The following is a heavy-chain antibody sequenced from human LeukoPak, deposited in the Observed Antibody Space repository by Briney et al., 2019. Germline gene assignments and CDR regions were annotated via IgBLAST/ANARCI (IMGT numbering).Heavy chain of an antibody. J-gene: IGHJ4*02. CDR1: GYPFTSYD. V-gene: IGHV1-8*01. CDR2: MSPNTGGT. CDR3: AMGSSGDYHFDH. Sequence: GASVKVSCKASGYPFTSYDINWVRQASGKGLEWIGWMSPNTGGTGHAQKFQGRVIMTRDTSISTAYVELSSLRSEDTAVYYCAMGSSGDYHFDHWGQGTLVTVSS. D-gene: IGHD4-17*01.